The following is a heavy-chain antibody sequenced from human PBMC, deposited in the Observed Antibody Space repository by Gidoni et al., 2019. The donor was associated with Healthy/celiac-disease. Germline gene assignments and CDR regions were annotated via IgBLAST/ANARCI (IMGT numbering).Heavy chain of an antibody. CDR3: ARDQSRDGYKFLIGINY. D-gene: IGHD5-12*01. CDR1: GFTFSSYA. CDR2: ISYDGSNK. V-gene: IGHV3-30-3*01. J-gene: IGHJ4*02. Sequence: QVQLVESGGGVVQPGRSLRLSCAASGFTFSSYAMHWVRQAPGKGLEWVAVISYDGSNKYYADSVKGRFTISRDNSKNTLYLQMNSLRAEDTAVYYCARDQSRDGYKFLIGINYWGQGTLVTVSS.